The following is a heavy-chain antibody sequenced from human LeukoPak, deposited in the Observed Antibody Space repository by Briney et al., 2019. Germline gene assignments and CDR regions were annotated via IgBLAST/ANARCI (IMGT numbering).Heavy chain of an antibody. CDR3: AREGYYYDSSGKLQGYYFDY. J-gene: IGHJ4*02. CDR2: ISSSGSTI. CDR1: GFTFSDYY. V-gene: IGHV3-11*04. Sequence: GGSLRLSCAASGFTFSDYYMSWIRQAPGKGLEWVSYISSSGSTIYYADSVKGRFTISRDNAKNSLYLQMNSLRAEDTAVYYCAREGYYYDSSGKLQGYYFDYWGQGTLATVSS. D-gene: IGHD3-22*01.